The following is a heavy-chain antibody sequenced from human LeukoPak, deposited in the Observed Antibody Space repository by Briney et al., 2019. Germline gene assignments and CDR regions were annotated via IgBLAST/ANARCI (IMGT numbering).Heavy chain of an antibody. V-gene: IGHV4-34*01. Sequence: SETLSLTCAVYGGSFTTYYWNWIRQSPGKGLEWLGEINHTGTTSYNPSLKSRVTISVDTSKNQFSLKLSSVTAADTAVYYCARQGAYYDYVWGSYRYNLVNWFDPWGQGTLVTVSS. D-gene: IGHD3-16*02. CDR3: ARQGAYYDYVWGSYRYNLVNWFDP. CDR1: GGSFTTYY. CDR2: INHTGTT. J-gene: IGHJ5*02.